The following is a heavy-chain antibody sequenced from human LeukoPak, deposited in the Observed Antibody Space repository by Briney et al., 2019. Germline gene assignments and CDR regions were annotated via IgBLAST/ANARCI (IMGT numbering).Heavy chain of an antibody. Sequence: GRSLRLSCAASGFTFDDYAMHWVRQAPGKGLEWVSGISWNSGSIGYADSVKGRFTISRDNAKNSLYLQMNSLRAEDTALYHCARDGVRGVNYAFDIWGQGTMVTVSS. J-gene: IGHJ3*02. CDR1: GFTFDDYA. D-gene: IGHD3-10*01. CDR2: ISWNSGSI. CDR3: ARDGVRGVNYAFDI. V-gene: IGHV3-9*01.